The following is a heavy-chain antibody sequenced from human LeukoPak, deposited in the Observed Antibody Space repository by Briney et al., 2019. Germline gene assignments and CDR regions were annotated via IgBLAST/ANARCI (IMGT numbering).Heavy chain of an antibody. J-gene: IGHJ5*02. CDR1: GGTFSSYA. V-gene: IGHV1-69*06. CDR3: ARDSSGGYEGWFDP. D-gene: IGHD6-19*01. CDR2: IIPIFGTA. Sequence: GASVKVSCKASGGTFSSYAISWVRQAPGQGLEWMGGIIPIFGTANYAQKFQGRVTITADKSTSTAYMELSSLRSEDTAVYYCARDSSGGYEGWFDPWGQGTLVTVSS.